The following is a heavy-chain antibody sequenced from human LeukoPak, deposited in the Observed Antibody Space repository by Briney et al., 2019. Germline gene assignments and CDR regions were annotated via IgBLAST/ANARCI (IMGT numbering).Heavy chain of an antibody. J-gene: IGHJ4*02. CDR3: ATWGIAVAGTFDY. Sequence: SETLSLTCTVSGGSISSPYWSWIRQPPGKGLEWIGYIYYSGSTNYNPSFKSRVAISVDTSKNQFSLKLSSVTAADTAVYYCATWGIAVAGTFDYWGQGTLVTVST. V-gene: IGHV4-59*08. D-gene: IGHD6-19*01. CDR2: IYYSGST. CDR1: GGSISSPY.